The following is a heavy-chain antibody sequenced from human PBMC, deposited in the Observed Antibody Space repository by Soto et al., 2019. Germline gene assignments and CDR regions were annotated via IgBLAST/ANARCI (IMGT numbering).Heavy chain of an antibody. CDR3: ARLNGCSSTSCYPGGGFDY. J-gene: IGHJ4*02. Sequence: QVQLVQSGAEVKKPGSSVKVSCKASGGTFSSYTISWVRQAPGQGLEWMGRIIPILGLANYAQKFQGRVTITADKSTSTAYMELSSLRSEDTAVYYCARLNGCSSTSCYPGGGFDYWGQGTLVTVSS. V-gene: IGHV1-69*02. CDR2: IIPILGLA. D-gene: IGHD2-2*01. CDR1: GGTFSSYT.